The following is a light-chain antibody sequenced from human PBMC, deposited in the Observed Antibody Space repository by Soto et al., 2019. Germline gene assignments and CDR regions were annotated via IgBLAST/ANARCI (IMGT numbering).Light chain of an antibody. V-gene: IGKV1-5*01. CDR2: DAS. CDR1: QDISKY. CDR3: QQYNSYWT. J-gene: IGKJ1*01. Sequence: DIQMTQSPSSLSASVGDRVTITCQESQDISKYLNLYQQKPGKAPKLLIYDASSLESGVPSRFSGSGSGTEFTLTISSLQPDDFATYYCQQYNSYWTFGQGTKVDIK.